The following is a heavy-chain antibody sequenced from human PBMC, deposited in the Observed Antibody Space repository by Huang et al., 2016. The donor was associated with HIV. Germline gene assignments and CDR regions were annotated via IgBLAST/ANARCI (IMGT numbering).Heavy chain of an antibody. CDR2: INHLVSS. V-gene: IGHV4-34*02. Sequence: QVHLEQWGAGLLESAETLSLTCAVYGGSLRDYYWSWLRQPPGKVLGWIGEINHLVSSNYNPSLRSRVSISVDGSKNQFSLKLKSVTDADTAIYYCARDATTNPRGGFDPWGQGTLVTVSS. CDR3: ARDATTNPRGGFDP. CDR1: GGSLRDYY. J-gene: IGHJ5*02. D-gene: IGHD1-1*01.